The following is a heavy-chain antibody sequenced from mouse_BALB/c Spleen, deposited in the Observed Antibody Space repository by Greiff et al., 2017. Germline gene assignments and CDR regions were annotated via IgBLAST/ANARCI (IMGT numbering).Heavy chain of an antibody. CDR1: GFTFSSYG. V-gene: IGHV5-6*01. J-gene: IGHJ3*01. CDR3: ARGEAWFAY. CDR2: ISSGGSYT. Sequence: EVQVVESGGDLVKPGGSLKLSCAASGFTFSSYGMSWVRQTPDKRLEWVATISSGGSYTYYPDSVKGRFTISRDNAKNTLYLQMSSLKSEDTAMYYCARGEAWFAYWGQGTLVTVSA.